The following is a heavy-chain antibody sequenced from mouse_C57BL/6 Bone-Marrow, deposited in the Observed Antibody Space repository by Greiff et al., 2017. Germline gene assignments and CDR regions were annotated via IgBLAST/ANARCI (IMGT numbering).Heavy chain of an antibody. CDR1: GFTFSSYG. V-gene: IGHV5-6*01. CDR3: ARQNSSYGYYAMDY. J-gene: IGHJ4*01. CDR2: ISSAGSYT. Sequence: EVKLVESGGDLVKPGGSLKLSCAASGFTFSSYGMSWVRQTPDKGLEWVATISSAGSYTYYPDSVKGRFTISRDNAKNTLYLQMRSLKSEDTAMYYCARQNSSYGYYAMDYWGQGTSVTVSS. D-gene: IGHD1-1*01.